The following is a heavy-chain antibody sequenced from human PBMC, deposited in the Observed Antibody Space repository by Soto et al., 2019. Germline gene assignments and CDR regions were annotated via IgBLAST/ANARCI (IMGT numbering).Heavy chain of an antibody. CDR1: GVTFTSET. Sequence: RASVKVSCKASGVTFTSETISWVRQAPGQGLEWMGGIIPLFGAANYAQKFQGRVTITADESTSTVYMELSSLRSDDMAVYYCATELGENPASPFDSWGQGTLVTVSS. CDR2: IIPLFGAA. CDR3: ATELGENPASPFDS. D-gene: IGHD2-21*01. J-gene: IGHJ4*02. V-gene: IGHV1-69*13.